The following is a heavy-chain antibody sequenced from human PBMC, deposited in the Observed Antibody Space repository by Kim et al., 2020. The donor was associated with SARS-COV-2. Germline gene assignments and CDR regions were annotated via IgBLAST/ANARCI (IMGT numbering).Heavy chain of an antibody. V-gene: IGHV4-59*01. D-gene: IGHD3-10*01. CDR3: ARVPNNMVRGVNYYYYGMDV. Sequence: SETLSLTCTVSGGSISSYYWSWIRQPPGKGLEWIGYIYYSGSTNYNPSLKSRVTISVDTSKNQFSLKLSSVTAADTAVYYCARVPNNMVRGVNYYYYGMDVWGQGTTVTVSS. CDR1: GGSISSYY. CDR2: IYYSGST. J-gene: IGHJ6*02.